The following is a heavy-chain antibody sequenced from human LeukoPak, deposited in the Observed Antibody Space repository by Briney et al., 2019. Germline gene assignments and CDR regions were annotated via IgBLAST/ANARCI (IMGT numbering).Heavy chain of an antibody. CDR2: VKHDGDT. V-gene: IGHV4-34*01. J-gene: IGHJ5*01. Sequence: KPSETLSLTCAVYGASFNTYYWTWIRQSPDKGLEWIGEVKHDGDTNVDPSLRSRVVMSVDASKNQFPLKMTSVTAADTAIYFCARGPVALPNDRLSLFFDFWGQGTLVTVSS. CDR3: ARGPVALPNDRLSLFFDF. CDR1: GASFNTYY. D-gene: IGHD2-8*01.